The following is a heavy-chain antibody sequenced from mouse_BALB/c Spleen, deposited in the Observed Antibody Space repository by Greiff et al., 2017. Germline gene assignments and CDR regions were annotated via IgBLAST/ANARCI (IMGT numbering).Heavy chain of an antibody. D-gene: IGHD1-1*01. V-gene: IGHV14-3*02. CDR2: IDPANGNT. J-gene: IGHJ3*01. Sequence: EVQLQQSGAELVKPGASVKLSCTASGFNIKDTYMHWVKQRPEQGLEWIGRIDPANGNTKYDPKFQGKATITADTSSNTAYLQLSSLTSEDTAVYYCASDYYGSSTWFAYWGQGTLVTVSA. CDR3: ASDYYGSSTWFAY. CDR1: GFNIKDTY.